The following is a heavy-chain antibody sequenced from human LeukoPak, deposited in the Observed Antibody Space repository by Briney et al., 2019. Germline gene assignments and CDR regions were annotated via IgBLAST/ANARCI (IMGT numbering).Heavy chain of an antibody. CDR3: ASRVEFITTRPSGMDV. J-gene: IGHJ6*02. CDR1: GGTFSSYA. V-gene: IGHV1-69*04. D-gene: IGHD3-10*01. Sequence: ASVKVSCKASGGTFSSYAISWVRQAPGQGLEWMGRIIPILGIANYAQKFQGRVTIIADKSTSTAYMELSSLRSEDTAVYYCASRVEFITTRPSGMDVWGQGTTVTVS. CDR2: IIPILGIA.